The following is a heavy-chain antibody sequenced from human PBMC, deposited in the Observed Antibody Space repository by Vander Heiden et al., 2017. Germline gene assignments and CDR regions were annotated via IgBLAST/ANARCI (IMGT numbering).Heavy chain of an antibody. CDR3: AGGKDFWSATSGRFDP. CDR1: GFTFSSCA. D-gene: IGHD3-3*01. V-gene: IGHV3-30*04. J-gene: IGHJ5*02. Sequence: QVQLVESGGGVVQPGRSVRLSCAAAGFTFSSCARHGVRQAPGKGLEWVAVISYDGSNKYYADSVKGRFTISRDNSKNTLYLQMNSLRAEDTAVYYCAGGKDFWSATSGRFDPWGQGTLVTVSS. CDR2: ISYDGSNK.